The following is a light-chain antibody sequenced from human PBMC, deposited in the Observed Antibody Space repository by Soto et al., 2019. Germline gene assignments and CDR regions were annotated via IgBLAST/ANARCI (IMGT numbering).Light chain of an antibody. V-gene: IGLV2-8*01. Sequence: LTQPPSASGSPGQSVTISCTGTSSDVGGYNYVSWYQQHPGKAPKLMIYGVTKRPSGVPDRFSGSKSGNTASLTVSGLQAEDEAYYYCSSYAGSNNYVFGTGTKVTVL. J-gene: IGLJ1*01. CDR2: GVT. CDR3: SSYAGSNNYV. CDR1: SSDVGGYNY.